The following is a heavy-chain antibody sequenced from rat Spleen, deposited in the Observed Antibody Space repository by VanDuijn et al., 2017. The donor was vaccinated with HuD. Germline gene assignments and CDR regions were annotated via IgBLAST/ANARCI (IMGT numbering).Heavy chain of an antibody. J-gene: IGHJ3*01. CDR2: ISYDGGST. CDR3: TTDMANDSSSSWFAY. V-gene: IGHV5-20*01. Sequence: EVQLVESGGDLVQPGRSLKLSCAASGFTFSDSYMAWVRQAPTKGLEWVAYISYDGGSTYYPDSVKGRFTISRDNAKSSLYLQMDSLRSEDTATYYCTTDMANDSSSSWFAYWGQGTLVTVSS. CDR1: GFTFSDSY. D-gene: IGHD1-8*01.